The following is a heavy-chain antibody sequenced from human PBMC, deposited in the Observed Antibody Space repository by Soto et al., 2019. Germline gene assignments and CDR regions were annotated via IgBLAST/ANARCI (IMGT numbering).Heavy chain of an antibody. CDR2: IIPIFGTA. CDR1: GGTFSSYA. Sequence: ASVKVSCKASGGTFSSYAISWVRQAPGQGLEWMGGIIPIFGTANYAQKFQGRVTITADESTSTAYMELSSLSSEDTAVYYCARGLTIFGVVTTSRYYYYGMDVWGQGTTVTVSS. D-gene: IGHD3-3*01. CDR3: ARGLTIFGVVTTSRYYYYGMDV. J-gene: IGHJ6*02. V-gene: IGHV1-69*13.